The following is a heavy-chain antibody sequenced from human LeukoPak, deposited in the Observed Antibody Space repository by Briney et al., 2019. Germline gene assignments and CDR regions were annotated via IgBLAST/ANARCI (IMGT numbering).Heavy chain of an antibody. D-gene: IGHD4-23*01. CDR2: ISKTGATI. CDR1: GFTLSDYF. J-gene: IGHJ4*02. Sequence: PGGSLRLSCAASGFTLSDYFMIWVRQVPGKGLQWVAYISKTGATIQYEDSVKGRFTISRDNAQNALYLLMNSLRVDDTGMYFCAREDYGGTNFDQRGQGTLVTVSS. CDR3: AREDYGGTNFDQ. V-gene: IGHV3-11*01.